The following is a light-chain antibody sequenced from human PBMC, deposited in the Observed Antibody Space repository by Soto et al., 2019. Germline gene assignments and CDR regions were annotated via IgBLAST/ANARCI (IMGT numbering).Light chain of an antibody. CDR3: QQYAYSPLT. CDR1: QSVSSSY. V-gene: IGKV3-20*01. CDR2: GAS. Sequence: EIVMTQSPATLSVSPGERATLSCRASQSVSSSYLAWYQQKPGQAPRLLIFGASSRATGIPDRFSGSGSGTDFTLTISRLEPEDFAVYFCQQYAYSPLTFGGGTKVDIK. J-gene: IGKJ4*01.